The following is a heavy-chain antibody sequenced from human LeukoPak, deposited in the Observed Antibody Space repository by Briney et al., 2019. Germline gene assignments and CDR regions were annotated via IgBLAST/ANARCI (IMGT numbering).Heavy chain of an antibody. CDR3: AKDSGIAAAADFDY. CDR2: ISWNSGSI. V-gene: IGHV3-9*01. J-gene: IGHJ4*02. D-gene: IGHD6-13*01. Sequence: GGSLRLSCAASGFTFDDYAMHWVRQAPGKGLEWVSGISWNSGSIGYADSVKGRFTISRDNSKNTLYLQMNSLRAEDTAVYYCAKDSGIAAAADFDYWGQGTLVTVSS. CDR1: GFTFDDYA.